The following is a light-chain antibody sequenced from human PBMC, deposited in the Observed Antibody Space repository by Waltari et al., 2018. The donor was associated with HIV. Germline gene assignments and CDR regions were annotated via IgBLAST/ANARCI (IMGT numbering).Light chain of an antibody. J-gene: IGLJ3*02. CDR1: RPNIGKNA. Sequence: QSALTQPPSVPAAPRQRVTISCSGTRPNIGKNAVNWYRQFPGTTPTLLIYFDDLLSSGVSDRFSASKSDTSASLAISGLQSEDEADYYCAAWDDNLNAMLFGGGTRLTVL. V-gene: IGLV1-36*01. CDR3: AAWDDNLNAML. CDR2: FDD.